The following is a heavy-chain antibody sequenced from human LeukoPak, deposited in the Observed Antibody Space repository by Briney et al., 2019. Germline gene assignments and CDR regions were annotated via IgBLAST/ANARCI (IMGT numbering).Heavy chain of an antibody. V-gene: IGHV3-30*18. CDR1: GFTFSSYG. CDR2: ISYDGSNK. CDR3: AKESPATYGSGSPDY. D-gene: IGHD3-10*01. Sequence: GGSLRLSCAASGFTFSSYGMHWVRQAPGKGLEWVAVISYDGSNKYYADSVKGRFTISRDNSKNTLYLQMNSLRAEDTAVYYCAKESPATYGSGSPDYWGQGTLVTVSS. J-gene: IGHJ4*02.